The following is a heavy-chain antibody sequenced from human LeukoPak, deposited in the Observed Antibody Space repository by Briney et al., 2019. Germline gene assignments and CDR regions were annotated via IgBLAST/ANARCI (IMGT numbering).Heavy chain of an antibody. D-gene: IGHD2-15*01. Sequence: GGSLRLSCAASGFTFNNYAMSWVRQAPGQGLEWVSSVSSSGVTTYYADSVKGRFTISRDNSKNTLYLQMNSLRAEDTAVYYCAKIFDAFDIWGQGTMVTVSS. CDR3: AKIFDAFDI. CDR2: VSSSGVTT. J-gene: IGHJ3*02. V-gene: IGHV3-23*01. CDR1: GFTFNNYA.